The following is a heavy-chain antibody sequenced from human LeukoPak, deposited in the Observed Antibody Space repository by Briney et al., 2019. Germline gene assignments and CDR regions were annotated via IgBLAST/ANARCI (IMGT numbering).Heavy chain of an antibody. CDR2: IYYSGST. CDR1: GDSISSGDYY. Sequence: SETLSLTCTVSGDSISSGDYYWSWIRQPAGKGLEWIGSIYYSGSTYYNPSLKSRVTISVDTSKNQFSLKLSSVTAADTAVYYCARVTGAGRRNPPFDYWGQGTLVTVSS. V-gene: IGHV4-39*07. J-gene: IGHJ4*02. D-gene: IGHD1-26*01. CDR3: ARVTGAGRRNPPFDY.